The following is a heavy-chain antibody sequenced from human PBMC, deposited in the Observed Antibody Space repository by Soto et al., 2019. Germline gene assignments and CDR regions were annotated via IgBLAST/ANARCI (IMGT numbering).Heavy chain of an antibody. V-gene: IGHV3-48*01. CDR2: ISSSSSTI. J-gene: IGHJ3*02. CDR1: GFTFSSYS. Sequence: EVQLVESGGGLVQPGGSLRLSCAASGFTFSSYSMNWVRQAPGKGLEWVSYISSSSSTIYYADSVKGRFTISRDNAKNSLYLQMNSLRAEDTAVYYCARSYGDYSDAFDIWGQGTMDTVSS. CDR3: ARSYGDYSDAFDI. D-gene: IGHD4-17*01.